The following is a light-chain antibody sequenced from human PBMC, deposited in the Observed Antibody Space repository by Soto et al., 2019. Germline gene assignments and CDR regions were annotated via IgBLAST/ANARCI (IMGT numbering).Light chain of an antibody. CDR3: SSYTSSSTFYV. CDR2: GVS. CDR1: SSDVGGYNY. J-gene: IGLJ1*01. V-gene: IGLV2-14*01. Sequence: QSALTQPASVSGSPGQSITISCTGTSSDVGGYNYVSWYQQHPGKAPKLMIYGVSNRPSGVSNRFSGSKSGNTASLTISGLQAEDEADYYCSSYTSSSTFYVFGTGTKVTVL.